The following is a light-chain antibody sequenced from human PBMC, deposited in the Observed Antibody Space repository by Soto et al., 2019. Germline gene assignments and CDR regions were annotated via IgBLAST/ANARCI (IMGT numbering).Light chain of an antibody. CDR1: GSDVGGYDF. CDR3: CSFAGTYTVV. J-gene: IGLJ2*01. V-gene: IGLV2-11*01. Sequence: ALTQPRSVSGSPGQSVTISCTGTGSDVGGYDFVSWYQQHPGKAPELMIFDVSKRPSGVPDRFSGSKSGNTASLTISGLQADDEADYYCCSFAGTYTVVFGGGTKLTVL. CDR2: DVS.